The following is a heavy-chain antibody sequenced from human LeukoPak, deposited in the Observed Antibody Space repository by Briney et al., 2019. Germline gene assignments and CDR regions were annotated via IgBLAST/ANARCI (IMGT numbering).Heavy chain of an antibody. CDR2: IYPGDSDT. D-gene: IGHD3-10*01. CDR3: ARHSHYYGSGRDDAFDI. J-gene: IGHJ3*02. Sequence: GESLKISCKGSGYSFTSYWIGWVRQMPGKGLEWMGIIYPGDSDTRYSPSFQGQVTISADKSISTAYLQWSSLKASDTAMYYCARHSHYYGSGRDDAFDIWGQGTMVTVSS. CDR1: GYSFTSYW. V-gene: IGHV5-51*01.